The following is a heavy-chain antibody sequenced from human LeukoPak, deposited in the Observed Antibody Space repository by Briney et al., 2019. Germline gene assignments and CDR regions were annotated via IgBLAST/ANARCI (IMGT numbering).Heavy chain of an antibody. Sequence: SETLSLTCFVSGGSVSSPDSYWSWLRQPPGKGLEWIGNVYYFGTTSYNSSLKSRVTISVDTSKNQFSLEVTSVTAADTAVYYCARNTSSSPWFDPWGQGTLVTVSS. J-gene: IGHJ5*02. CDR3: ARNTSSSPWFDP. CDR1: GGSVSSPDSY. D-gene: IGHD6-6*01. V-gene: IGHV4-61*08. CDR2: VYYFGTT.